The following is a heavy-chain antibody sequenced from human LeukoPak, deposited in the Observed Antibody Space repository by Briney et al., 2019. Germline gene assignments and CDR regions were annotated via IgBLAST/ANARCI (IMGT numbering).Heavy chain of an antibody. CDR3: ARRGSGRDYYYYYYMDV. V-gene: IGHV4-34*01. CDR2: MNQRGSM. J-gene: IGHJ6*03. CDR1: GASFTGYY. Sequence: SETLSLTCDVYGASFTGYYWSWIRQSPGKGLEWIGEMNQRGSMNYNPSLKSRVTISVDRSKNQFSLKLSSVTAADTAVYYCARRGSGRDYYYYYYMDVWGKGTTVTISS. D-gene: IGHD6-19*01.